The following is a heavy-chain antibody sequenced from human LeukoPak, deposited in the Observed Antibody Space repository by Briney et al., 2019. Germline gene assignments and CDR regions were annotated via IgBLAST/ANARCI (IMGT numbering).Heavy chain of an antibody. CDR3: AREYSSGWYKSPYAYYYGMDV. CDR2: ISYDGGNK. V-gene: IGHV3-30-3*01. D-gene: IGHD6-19*01. Sequence: PGRSLRLSCAASGFTFSSYAMHWVRQAPGKGLEWVAVISYDGGNKYYADSVKGRFTISRDNSKNTLYLQMNSLRAEDTAVYYCAREYSSGWYKSPYAYYYGMDVWGQGTTVTVSS. J-gene: IGHJ6*02. CDR1: GFTFSSYA.